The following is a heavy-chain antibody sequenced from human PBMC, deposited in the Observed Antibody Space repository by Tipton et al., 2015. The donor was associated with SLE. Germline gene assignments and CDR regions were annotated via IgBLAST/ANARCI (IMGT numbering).Heavy chain of an antibody. CDR2: IHYTVST. CDR1: GGSVSSNPHY. V-gene: IGHV4-61*01. J-gene: IGHJ3*02. CDR3: AKDRGYDFWSGLDAFDI. Sequence: LSCTVSGGSVSSNPHYWSWIRQPPGKGLEWIGDIHYTVSTNYNPSLNSRVTISVDTSKHQVSLKLSSVTAADTAVYYCAKDRGYDFWSGLDAFDIWGQGTMVTVSS. D-gene: IGHD3-3*01.